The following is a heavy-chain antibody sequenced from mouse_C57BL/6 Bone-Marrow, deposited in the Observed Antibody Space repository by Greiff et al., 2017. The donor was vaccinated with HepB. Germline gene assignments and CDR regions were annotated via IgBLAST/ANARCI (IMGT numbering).Heavy chain of an antibody. D-gene: IGHD2-5*01. Sequence: QVQLKESGAELARPGASVKLSCKASGYTFTSYGISWVKQRTGQGLEWIGEIYPRSGNTYYNEKFKGKATLTADKSSSTAYMELRSLTSEDSAVYFCARAGYSNYSWFAYWGQGTLVTVSA. CDR3: ARAGYSNYSWFAY. V-gene: IGHV1-81*01. J-gene: IGHJ3*01. CDR1: GYTFTSYG. CDR2: IYPRSGNT.